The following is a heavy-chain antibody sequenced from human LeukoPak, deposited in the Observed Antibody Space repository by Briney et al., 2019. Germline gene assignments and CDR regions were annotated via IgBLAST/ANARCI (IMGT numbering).Heavy chain of an antibody. D-gene: IGHD3-10*01. V-gene: IGHV4-39*07. CDR2: IYYSGST. J-gene: IGHJ4*02. CDR3: ARESSAYYYGSGRTLHFDY. CDR1: GGSISSSSYY. Sequence: SETLSLTCTVSGGSISSSSYYWGWIRQPPGKGLEWIGSIYYSGSTYYNPSLKSRVTMSVDTSKNQFSLKLSSVTAADTAVYYCARESSAYYYGSGRTLHFDYWGQGTLVTVSS.